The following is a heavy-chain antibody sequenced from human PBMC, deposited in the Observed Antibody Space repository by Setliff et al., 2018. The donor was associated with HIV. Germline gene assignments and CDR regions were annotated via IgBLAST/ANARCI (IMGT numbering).Heavy chain of an antibody. CDR2: IYYSGST. Sequence: SETLSLTCTVSGGSISSSSHYWGWIRQPPGKGLEWIGSIYYSGSTNYNPSLKSRVTISIDTSTNQFSLKLSSVTAADTAVYYCARHGGYDFNYWGQGTLVTVSS. CDR3: ARHGGYDFNY. CDR1: GGSISSSSHY. J-gene: IGHJ4*02. V-gene: IGHV4-39*01. D-gene: IGHD5-12*01.